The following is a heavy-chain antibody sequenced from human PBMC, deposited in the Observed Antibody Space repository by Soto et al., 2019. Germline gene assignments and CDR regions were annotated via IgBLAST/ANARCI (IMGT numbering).Heavy chain of an antibody. V-gene: IGHV1-2*02. CDR1: GYTFTGYY. CDR3: AGADYYDSSGPRYYGMDV. D-gene: IGHD3-22*01. CDR2: INPNSGGT. J-gene: IGHJ6*02. Sequence: AAVKVSCKASGYTFTGYYMHWVRQAPGQGXEWMGWINPNSGGTNYAQKFQGRVTMTRDTSISTAYMELSRLRSDDTAVYYCAGADYYDSSGPRYYGMDVWGQGTTVTVSS.